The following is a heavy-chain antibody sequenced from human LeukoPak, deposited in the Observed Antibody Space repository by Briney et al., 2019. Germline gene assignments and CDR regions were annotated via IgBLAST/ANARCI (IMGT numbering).Heavy chain of an antibody. Sequence: GGSLTLSCAASAFTLSDYYMGWIRQAPGKGLEWVSYISSSRSYTNYADSVKGRFTISRDNAKNSLYLQMNSLRAEDTAVYYCARREVGWVWAFDIWGQGTMVTVSS. CDR1: AFTLSDYY. V-gene: IGHV3-11*03. J-gene: IGHJ3*02. CDR2: ISSSRSYT. D-gene: IGHD1-26*01. CDR3: ARREVGWVWAFDI.